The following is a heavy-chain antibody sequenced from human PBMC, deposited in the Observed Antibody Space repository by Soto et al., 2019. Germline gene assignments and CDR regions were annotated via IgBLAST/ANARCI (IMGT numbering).Heavy chain of an antibody. CDR3: ARAYVSFYGSGSALDY. J-gene: IGHJ4*02. Sequence: EASVKVSCKASGGTFSSYAISWVRQAPGQGLEWMGGIIPIFGTANYAQKFQGRVTITADESTSTAYMELSSLRSEDTAVYYCARAYVSFYGSGSALDYWGQGTLGTVS. CDR1: GGTFSSYA. V-gene: IGHV1-69*13. D-gene: IGHD3-10*01. CDR2: IIPIFGTA.